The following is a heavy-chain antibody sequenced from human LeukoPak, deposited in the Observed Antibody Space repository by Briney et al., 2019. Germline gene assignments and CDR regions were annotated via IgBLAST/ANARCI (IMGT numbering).Heavy chain of an antibody. CDR3: ATDLEPLSWELVNFDY. CDR1: GYTFTSYY. Sequence: ASVKVSCKASGYTFTSYYMHWVRQAPGQGLEWMGWISAYNGNTNYAQKLQGRVTMATDTSTSTAYMELRSLRSDDTAVYYCATDLEPLSWELVNFDYWGQGTLVTVSS. J-gene: IGHJ4*02. V-gene: IGHV1-18*04. D-gene: IGHD1-26*01. CDR2: ISAYNGNT.